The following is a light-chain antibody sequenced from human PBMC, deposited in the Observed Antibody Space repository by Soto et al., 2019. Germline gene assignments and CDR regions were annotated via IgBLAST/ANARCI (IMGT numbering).Light chain of an antibody. J-gene: IGKJ1*01. CDR3: QQYSSYST. V-gene: IGKV1-5*01. Sequence: DITMTQSPSTLSASVGDRVTIPCRASQSISSWLAWYQQKPGKAPKLLIYDASSLESGVPSRFSGSGSGTEFTLTISSLQPDDFATYYCQQYSSYSTFGQGTKAAIK. CDR1: QSISSW. CDR2: DAS.